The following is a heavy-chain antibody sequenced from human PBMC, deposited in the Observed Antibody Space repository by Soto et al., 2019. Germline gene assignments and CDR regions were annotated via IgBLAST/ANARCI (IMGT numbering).Heavy chain of an antibody. Sequence: QVQLQESGPGLVKPSETLSLTCTVSGGSIISGYWSWIRQPPGKGLEWIGYISYSGNTNYNPSLKSRVTMSVDTPKKQFSLRLSSVTTADTAVYYCAGLRGYAGSPIDYWGLGTLVTVSS. CDR3: AGLRGYAGSPIDY. D-gene: IGHD2-15*01. CDR2: ISYSGNT. J-gene: IGHJ4*02. V-gene: IGHV4-59*01. CDR1: GGSIISGY.